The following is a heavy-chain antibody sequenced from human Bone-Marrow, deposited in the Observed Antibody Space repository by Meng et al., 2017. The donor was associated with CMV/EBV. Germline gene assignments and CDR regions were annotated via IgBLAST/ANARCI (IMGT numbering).Heavy chain of an antibody. CDR2: IYYTGST. CDR3: ARGRVYYYGSGSYYPLDY. J-gene: IGHJ4*02. CDR1: DGSISNYH. D-gene: IGHD3-10*01. V-gene: IGHV4-59*01. Sequence: SETLSLTCTVSDGSISNYHWNWIRQPPGKGLEWIGYIYYTGSTNYNPSLKSRVTISLDTSKNQFSLKLSSVTAADTAVYYCARGRVYYYGSGSYYPLDYWGQGTLVTVSS.